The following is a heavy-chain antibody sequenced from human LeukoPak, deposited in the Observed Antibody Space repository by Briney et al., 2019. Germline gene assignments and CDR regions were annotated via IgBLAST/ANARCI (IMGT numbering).Heavy chain of an antibody. J-gene: IGHJ4*02. Sequence: SGGSLRLSCAASGFTFSSYGMHWVRQAPGKGLEWVAFIRYDGSNKYYADSVKGRFTFSRDNSKNTLYLQMNSLRAEDTAVYYCAKSFPLPARLGYCSGGSCPFDYWGQGTLVTVSS. V-gene: IGHV3-30*02. CDR3: AKSFPLPARLGYCSGGSCPFDY. CDR1: GFTFSSYG. CDR2: IRYDGSNK. D-gene: IGHD2-15*01.